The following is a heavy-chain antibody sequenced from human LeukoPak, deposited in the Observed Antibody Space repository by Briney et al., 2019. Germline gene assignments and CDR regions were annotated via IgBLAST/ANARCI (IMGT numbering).Heavy chain of an antibody. D-gene: IGHD7-27*01. CDR2: INGDGTST. CDR1: GFTFSNYW. Sequence: GGSLRLSCAASGFTFSNYWIHWVRQVPGKGLVWVSRINGDGTSTSYADSVKGRFTISRDNAKNTLYLQMNSLRAEDTAVYYCARVGGNWGSPFDYWGQGTLVTVSS. J-gene: IGHJ4*02. CDR3: ARVGGNWGSPFDY. V-gene: IGHV3-74*01.